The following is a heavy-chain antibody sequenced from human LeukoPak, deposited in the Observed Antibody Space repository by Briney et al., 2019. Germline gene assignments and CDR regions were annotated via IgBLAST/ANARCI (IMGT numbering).Heavy chain of an antibody. CDR1: GGSISSSYW. D-gene: IGHD1-26*01. V-gene: IGHV4-4*02. CDR2: VYHSGTT. CDR3: AREGGSYFDFDY. Sequence: SGTLSLTCAVSGGSISSSYWWSWVRQPPGKGLEWIGEVYHSGTTNYNPSLKSRVTISVDTSKNQFSLKLTSVTAADTAVYYCAREGGSYFDFDYWGQGTLVTVSS. J-gene: IGHJ4*02.